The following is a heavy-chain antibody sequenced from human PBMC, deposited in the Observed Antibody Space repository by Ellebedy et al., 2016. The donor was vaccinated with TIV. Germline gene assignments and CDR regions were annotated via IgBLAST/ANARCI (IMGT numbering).Heavy chain of an antibody. CDR3: VRFAFNYAMDS. D-gene: IGHD2-2*01. V-gene: IGHV3-7*01. J-gene: IGHJ5*01. CDR1: GFTFTGFS. Sequence: GESLKISCAASGFTFTGFSMSWVRQAPGKGLEWVAHIMENGYERYYVDSGKGRFTISRDNAKNSVYLQMNSLRADDTDVFYCVRFAFNYAMDSWGQGTLVTVSS. CDR2: IMENGYER.